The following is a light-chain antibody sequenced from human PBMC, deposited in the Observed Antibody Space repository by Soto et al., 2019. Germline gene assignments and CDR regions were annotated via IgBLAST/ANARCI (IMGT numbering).Light chain of an antibody. CDR1: NSNIGNNA. CDR3: AAWDDSLNGPV. Sequence: QSVLTQPPSVSGAPRQRVTISCSGSNSNIGNNAVNWYQQLPGKAPKLLIYYDDLLPSGVSDRFSGAKSGTSASLASSGRQSEDVVGYYCAAWDDSLNGPVFGGGTKVTVL. V-gene: IGLV1-36*01. J-gene: IGLJ2*01. CDR2: YDD.